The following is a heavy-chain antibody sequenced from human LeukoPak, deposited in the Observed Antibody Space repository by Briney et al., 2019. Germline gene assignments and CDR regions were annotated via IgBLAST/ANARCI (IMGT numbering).Heavy chain of an antibody. J-gene: IGHJ6*03. CDR3: ARDGADYSSRRNLYYYYYMDV. Sequence: GSLRPSCAASGFTFSSYAMSWVRQAPGKGLEWVSAISGSGGSTYYADSVKGRFTITRDNSKNTLDLQMNSLRAEDTAVYYSARDGADYSSRRNLYYYYYMDVLGKGTTVTISS. V-gene: IGHV3-23*01. D-gene: IGHD6-13*01. CDR1: GFTFSSYA. CDR2: ISGSGGST.